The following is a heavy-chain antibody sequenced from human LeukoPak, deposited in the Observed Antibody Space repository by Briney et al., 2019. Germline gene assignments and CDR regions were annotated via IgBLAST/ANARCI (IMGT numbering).Heavy chain of an antibody. J-gene: IGHJ5*02. D-gene: IGHD6-19*01. CDR3: ARVKWVYSSGPNHWFDP. CDR2: INPNDGRT. V-gene: IGHV1-46*01. CDR1: GYGFSIYY. Sequence: GDSVKVSCKASGYGFSIYYMHWVRQAPGEGLEWMGMINPNDGRTTYAQKLQGRVTMTTDTSTSTAYMELRSLRSDDTAVYYCARVKWVYSSGPNHWFDPWGQGTLVTVSS.